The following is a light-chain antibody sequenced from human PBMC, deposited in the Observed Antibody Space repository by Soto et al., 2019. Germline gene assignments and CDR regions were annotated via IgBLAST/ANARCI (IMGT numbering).Light chain of an antibody. CDR1: QGIRNL. V-gene: IGKV1D-16*01. CDR2: GTS. Sequence: DIQMTQSPSSLSASVGDRVTITCRASQGIRNLLVWYQQKPEKAPKSLIYGTSNLESGVPSRFSGSGSGTEFTLTISGLLPEDFAAYHCQQLYTLPFTFGQGTRLEIK. J-gene: IGKJ5*01. CDR3: QQLYTLPFT.